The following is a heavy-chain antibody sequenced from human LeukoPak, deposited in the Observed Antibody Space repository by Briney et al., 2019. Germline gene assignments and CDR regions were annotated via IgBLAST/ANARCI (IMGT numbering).Heavy chain of an antibody. J-gene: IGHJ4*02. V-gene: IGHV4-59*11. CDR3: ARLNYFESSGSYFRDY. CDR1: GGSISGHY. CDR2: IYYSGTT. D-gene: IGHD3-22*01. Sequence: SETLSLTCTVSGGSISGHYWSWIRQPPGKGLEWIGYIYYSGTTNYNPSLKSRVTISLDTSKNQFSMKLSSVTAADTAVYYCARLNYFESSGSYFRDYWGQGTLVTVSS.